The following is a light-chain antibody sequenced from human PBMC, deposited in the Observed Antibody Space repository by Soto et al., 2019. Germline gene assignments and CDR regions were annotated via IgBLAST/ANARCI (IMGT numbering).Light chain of an antibody. V-gene: IGLV2-14*01. J-gene: IGLJ2*01. Sequence: QSVLTQPASVSGSLGQSITISCTGSGSDVGGYDYVSWYRQHPDKAPQLMIYEVTNRPSGVSNRFSGSKSGNTASLTISGLQAEDEADYYCSSYTSSSTLVFGGGTKLTVL. CDR3: SSYTSSSTLV. CDR1: GSDVGGYDY. CDR2: EVT.